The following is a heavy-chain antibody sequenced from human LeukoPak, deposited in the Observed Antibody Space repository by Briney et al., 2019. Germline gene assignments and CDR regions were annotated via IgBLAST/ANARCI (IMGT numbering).Heavy chain of an antibody. V-gene: IGHV3-66*01. CDR1: GFTVSSNY. Sequence: GGSLRLSCTASGFTVSSNYMTWVRQAPGKGLEWVSVIYSGGSAYYADSVKGRFVLSRDSSKNTLYLQMNSLRAEDTAVYYCAKDQGLYNDWGRGTLVTVSS. J-gene: IGHJ4*02. CDR2: IYSGGSA. D-gene: IGHD1-14*01. CDR3: AKDQGLYND.